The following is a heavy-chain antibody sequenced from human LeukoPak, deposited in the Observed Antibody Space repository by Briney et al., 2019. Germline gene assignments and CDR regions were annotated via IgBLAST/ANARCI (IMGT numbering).Heavy chain of an antibody. Sequence: PGRSLRHSCAASVFTFSSYGMHSVRQAPGKGLDGVAVISYDGCNKYYADSVKGRFTISRDNSKIKLNMQNNSVRADYTCVYYGGKVMEDVDTSALANWGPGTLVTVSS. CDR1: VFTFSSYG. J-gene: IGHJ4*02. CDR2: ISYDGCNK. D-gene: IGHD5-18*01. V-gene: IGHV3-30*18. CDR3: GKVMEDVDTSALAN.